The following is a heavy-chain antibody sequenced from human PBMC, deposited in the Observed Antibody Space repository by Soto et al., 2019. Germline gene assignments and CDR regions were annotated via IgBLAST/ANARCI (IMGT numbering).Heavy chain of an antibody. Sequence: QVQLVQSGAEVKKPGSSVKVSCKASGGTFSSYAISWVRQAPGQGLEWMGGIIPIFGTANYAQKFQGRVTIAADESTSTAYMELSSLRSEDTAVYYCARLGVGAIDGADYYYGMDVWGKGTTVPVSS. CDR3: ARLGVGAIDGADYYYGMDV. D-gene: IGHD1-26*01. CDR2: IIPIFGTA. V-gene: IGHV1-69*01. CDR1: GGTFSSYA. J-gene: IGHJ6*04.